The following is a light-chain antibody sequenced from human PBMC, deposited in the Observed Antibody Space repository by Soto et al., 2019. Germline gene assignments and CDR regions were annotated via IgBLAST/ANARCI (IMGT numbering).Light chain of an antibody. CDR2: RTS. Sequence: QSVLSQPPSASGTPGQRVTISCAGSSSNVGGHAVDWYQQVPGTAPRLLISRTSQRPSGVPDRFSGSQSGTSASLAISGLQSGDEGDYYCATWDDTLNAPVFGGGTKLTVL. V-gene: IGLV1-44*01. CDR3: ATWDDTLNAPV. J-gene: IGLJ2*01. CDR1: SSNVGGHA.